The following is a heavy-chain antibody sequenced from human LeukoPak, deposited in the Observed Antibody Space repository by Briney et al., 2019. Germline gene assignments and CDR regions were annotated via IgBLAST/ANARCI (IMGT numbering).Heavy chain of an antibody. CDR2: MNPNSGNT. CDR3: ARAADYYDSSGYYLDAFDI. D-gene: IGHD3-22*01. Sequence: ASVKVSCKASGYTFTSYDINWVRQATGQGLEWMGWMNPNSGNTGYAQKFQGRVTMTRNTSISTAYMELSSLRSEDTAVYYCARAADYYDSSGYYLDAFDIWGQGTMVTVSS. J-gene: IGHJ3*02. CDR1: GYTFTSYD. V-gene: IGHV1-8*01.